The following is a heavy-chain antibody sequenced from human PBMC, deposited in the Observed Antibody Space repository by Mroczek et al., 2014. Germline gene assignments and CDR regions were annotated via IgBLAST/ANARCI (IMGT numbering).Heavy chain of an antibody. Sequence: QVQLQESGPGLVKPSQTLSLTCTVSGGSISSGGYYWSWIRQHPGKGLEWIGYIYYSGSTYYNPSLKSRVTISVDTSKNQFSLKLSSVTAADTAVYYCARALFVVTFGGVIMYYFDYWGQGTLVTVSS. CDR1: GGSISSGGYY. V-gene: IGHV4-31*03. J-gene: IGHJ4*02. CDR3: ARALFVVTFGGVIMYYFDY. CDR2: IYYSGST. D-gene: IGHD3-16*01.